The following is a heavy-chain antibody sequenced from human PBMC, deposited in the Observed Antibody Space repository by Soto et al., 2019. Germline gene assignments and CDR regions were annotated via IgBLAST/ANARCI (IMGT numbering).Heavy chain of an antibody. CDR3: ARGQRADYYDSSGYPY. J-gene: IGHJ4*02. Sequence: QVQLVQSGAEVKKPGSSVKVSCKASGGTFSSYAISWVRQAPGQGLEWMGGIIPIFGTANYAQKFQGRVTINADKSTRTAYMELSSLRSEDTAVYYCARGQRADYYDSSGYPYWGQGTLVTVSS. D-gene: IGHD3-22*01. CDR1: GGTFSSYA. V-gene: IGHV1-69*06. CDR2: IIPIFGTA.